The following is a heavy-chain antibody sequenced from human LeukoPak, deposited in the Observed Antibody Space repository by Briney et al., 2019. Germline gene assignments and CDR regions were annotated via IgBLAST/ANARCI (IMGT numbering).Heavy chain of an antibody. CDR2: MHYSGTT. CDR1: GVSIRSSNNF. J-gene: IGHJ4*02. V-gene: IGHV4-39*01. CDR3: ARHEDEYGYNAKTSDF. Sequence: SETLSLTCTVSGVSIRSSNNFWGWLRQPPGKGLEWLGSMHYSGTTYYIPSLRSRATISVDTSKNQFSLKLSSVTAADTAVYYCARHEDEYGYNAKTSDFWGQGTLVTVSS. D-gene: IGHD5-24*01.